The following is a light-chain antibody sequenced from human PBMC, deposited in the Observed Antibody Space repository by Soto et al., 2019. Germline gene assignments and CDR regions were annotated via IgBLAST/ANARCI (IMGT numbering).Light chain of an antibody. J-gene: IGKJ4*01. V-gene: IGKV1-12*01. CDR3: RQGKSFHHT. Sequence: DIQMTQSPSSVSASVGDRVTIPCRPRQDLAIWIAWYQQKPGLATHLMSYDASSLQMGVPSRCSGSRSGTYLTLANRSLQPEDLATYYCRQGKSFHHTFGGGTKVEIK. CDR2: DAS. CDR1: QDLAIW.